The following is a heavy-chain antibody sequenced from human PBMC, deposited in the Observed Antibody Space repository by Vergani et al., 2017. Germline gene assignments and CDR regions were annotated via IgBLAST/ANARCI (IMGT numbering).Heavy chain of an antibody. D-gene: IGHD3-10*01. J-gene: IGHJ4*02. CDR2: ISSDSRTI. Sequence: QEQLVVSGGTLVKPGGSLRLSCVVSGFTLHDYYMSWIRQAPGKGLEWVAYISSDSRTIYYADSVKGRVTISRDNARNSVFLQMDSQRVNDTAVYFCARERRAMDRWGQGTLVTVSS. CDR3: ARERRAMDR. V-gene: IGHV3-11*04. CDR1: GFTLHDYY.